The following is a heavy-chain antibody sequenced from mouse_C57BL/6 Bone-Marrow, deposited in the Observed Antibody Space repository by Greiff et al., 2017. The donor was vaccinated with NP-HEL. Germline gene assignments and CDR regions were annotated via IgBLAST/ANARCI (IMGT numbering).Heavy chain of an antibody. V-gene: IGHV5-16*01. CDR2: INYDGSST. Sequence: VQRVESEGGLVQPGSSMKLSCTTSGFTFSDYYMAWVRQVPEKGLDWVANINYDGSSTYYLDSLKSRFIISRDNAKNILYLQMSSLKSEDTATYYCAREGGLRRRTYAMDYWGQGTSVTVSS. J-gene: IGHJ4*01. CDR1: GFTFSDYY. CDR3: AREGGLRRRTYAMDY. D-gene: IGHD2-4*01.